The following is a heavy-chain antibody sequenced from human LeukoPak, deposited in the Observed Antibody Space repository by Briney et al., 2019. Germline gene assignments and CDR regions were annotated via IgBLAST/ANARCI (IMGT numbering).Heavy chain of an antibody. J-gene: IGHJ4*02. V-gene: IGHV3-74*01. CDR2: INERATII. CDR3: VRDLILVWTPGDDFDH. CDR1: GFTFSNYW. D-gene: IGHD3-16*01. Sequence: GGSLRLSCAASGFTFSNYWMHWVRQAPGKGLEWVSRINERATIISYADSVKGRFTISRENARNTLYMQMNSLTAEDTAVYYCVRDLILVWTPGDDFDHWGQGTLVTVSS.